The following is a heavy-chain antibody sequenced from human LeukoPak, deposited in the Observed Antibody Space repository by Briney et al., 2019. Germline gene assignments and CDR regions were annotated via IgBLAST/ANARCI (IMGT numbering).Heavy chain of an antibody. CDR3: AREGGPYRPLDY. CDR2: VNLQGST. J-gene: IGHJ4*02. V-gene: IGHV4-4*02. Sequence: SGTLSLTCGVSGGSITNTNYWTWVRPPPGKGLEWIGEVNLQGSTNYNPSLMGRVAIAVDTSENHISLQLTSVTAADTAVYYCAREGGPYRPLDYSGQGTPVTVSS. CDR1: GGSITNTNY.